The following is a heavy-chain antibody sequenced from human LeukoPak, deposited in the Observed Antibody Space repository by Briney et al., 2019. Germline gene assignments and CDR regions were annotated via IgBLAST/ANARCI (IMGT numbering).Heavy chain of an antibody. Sequence: ASVTISCKASGYTFTGYYMHWVRQAPGQGLEWMGWINPNSGGTNYAQKFQGRVTMTRDTSISTAYMELSRLRSDDTAVYYCAREGYSYGQTKYYYYGMDVWGQGTTVTVSS. CDR2: INPNSGGT. CDR1: GYTFTGYY. CDR3: AREGYSYGQTKYYYYGMDV. V-gene: IGHV1-2*02. J-gene: IGHJ6*02. D-gene: IGHD5-18*01.